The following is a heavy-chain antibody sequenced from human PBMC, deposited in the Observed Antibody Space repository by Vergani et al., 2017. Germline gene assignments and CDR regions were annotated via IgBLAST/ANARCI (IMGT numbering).Heavy chain of an antibody. Sequence: EVQLVESGGGLVQPGGSLRLSCAASGFTFSSYWMSWVRQAPGKGLEWVANIKQDGSEKYYVDSVKGRFTISRDNAKNSLYLQMNSLRAEDTAVYYCAREPYDIWTGPYGMDVWGQGTTVTVSS. V-gene: IGHV3-7*03. CDR2: IKQDGSEK. CDR3: AREPYDIWTGPYGMDV. J-gene: IGHJ6*02. D-gene: IGHD3-9*01. CDR1: GFTFSSYW.